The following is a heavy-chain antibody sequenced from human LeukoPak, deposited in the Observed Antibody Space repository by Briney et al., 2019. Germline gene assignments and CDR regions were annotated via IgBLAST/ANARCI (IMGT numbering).Heavy chain of an antibody. CDR2: INHSGST. Sequence: PSETLTLTCAVDDGSFSGYYWSWIRKPPGKGLEWIGEINHSGSTNYNPSLKSRVTISVDTSKNQFSLKLSSVTAADTAVYYCAREGSVNWFDPWGQGTLVTVSS. CDR3: AREGSVNWFDP. CDR1: DGSFSGYY. J-gene: IGHJ5*02. V-gene: IGHV4-34*01.